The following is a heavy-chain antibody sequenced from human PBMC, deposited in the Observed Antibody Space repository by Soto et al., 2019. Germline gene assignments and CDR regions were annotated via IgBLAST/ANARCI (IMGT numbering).Heavy chain of an antibody. Sequence: TCTVSGGSISSGGYYWSWIRQHPGKGLEWIGYIYYSGSTYYNPSLKSRVTISVDTSKNQFSLKLSSVTAADTAVYYCARGFRATIGWFDPWGQGTLVTVSS. D-gene: IGHD5-12*01. CDR2: IYYSGST. J-gene: IGHJ5*02. CDR1: GGSISSGGYY. V-gene: IGHV4-31*03. CDR3: ARGFRATIGWFDP.